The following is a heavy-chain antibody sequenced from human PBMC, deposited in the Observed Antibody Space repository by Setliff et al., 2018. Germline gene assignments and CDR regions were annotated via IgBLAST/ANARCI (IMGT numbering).Heavy chain of an antibody. Sequence: SETLSLTCSVYGESFSNNYWSWIRQTPGKGLEWIGESNHGGSTSYHPSLKSRLTMSVDTSKNQFSLKLTSVTAADTAVYYFRLAHCNTTSCEEALDFWSQGTLVTVSS. V-gene: IGHV4-34*01. J-gene: IGHJ4*02. CDR2: SNHGGST. CDR3: RLAHCNTTSCEEALDF. D-gene: IGHD2-2*01. CDR1: GESFSNNY.